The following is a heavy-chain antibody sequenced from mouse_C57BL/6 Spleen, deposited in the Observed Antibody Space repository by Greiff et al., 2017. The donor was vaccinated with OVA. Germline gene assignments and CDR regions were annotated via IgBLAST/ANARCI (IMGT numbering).Heavy chain of an antibody. V-gene: IGHV1-26*01. D-gene: IGHD1-1*01. Sequence: VQLQQSGPELVKPGASVKISCKASGYTFTDYYMNWVKQSHGKSLEWIGDINPNNGGTSYNQKFKGKATLTVDKSSSTAYMVLRSLTSEDSAVYYCARKDYYGSSPSDYWGQGTTLTVSS. J-gene: IGHJ2*01. CDR2: INPNNGGT. CDR1: GYTFTDYY. CDR3: ARKDYYGSSPSDY.